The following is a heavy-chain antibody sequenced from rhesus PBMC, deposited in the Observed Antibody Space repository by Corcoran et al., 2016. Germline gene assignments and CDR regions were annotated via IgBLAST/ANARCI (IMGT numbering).Heavy chain of an antibody. J-gene: IGHJ5-2*02. CDR1: GFTFSSSA. Sequence: EVQLVESGGGLVQPGGSLRLSCAASGFTFSSSAMHWVRQASGKGLEWVGHIKSKSNNDESGDAASVKGRFTISRDDSKNTAYLQMNSLKTEDTAVYYCARDLSLDVWGRGVLVTVSS. CDR3: ARDLSLDV. V-gene: IGHV3-118*01. CDR2: IKSKSNNDES.